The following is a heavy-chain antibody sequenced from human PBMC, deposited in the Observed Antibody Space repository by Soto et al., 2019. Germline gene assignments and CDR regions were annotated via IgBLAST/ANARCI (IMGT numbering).Heavy chain of an antibody. V-gene: IGHV3-53*01. CDR1: GFSVSSNY. CDR2: HYSGGST. J-gene: IGHJ5*02. CDR3: ARHRHPRGTVGATSPLDP. Sequence: GGSPRLSCAISGFSVSSNYLSWVRQAPGKGLEWVSVHYSGGSTYYADSVQGRFTISRDKSNNTLYLQMRRVRAEDTAVYFCARHRHPRGTVGATSPLDPWGQGTQVT. D-gene: IGHD1-26*01.